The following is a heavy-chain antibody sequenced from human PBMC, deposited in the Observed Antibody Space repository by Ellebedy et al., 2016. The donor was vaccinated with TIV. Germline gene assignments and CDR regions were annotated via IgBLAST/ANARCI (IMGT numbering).Heavy chain of an antibody. J-gene: IGHJ5*02. D-gene: IGHD2-15*01. CDR1: GGSISSGDYY. CDR2: IYYSGST. CDR3: ARHVNIVVLISIPGHNWFDP. V-gene: IGHV4-30-4*01. Sequence: SETLSLTCTVSGGSISSGDYYWSWIRQPPGKGLEWIGYIYYSGSTYYNPSLKSRVTMSVDTSKNQFSLKLSSVTAADTAVYLCARHVNIVVLISIPGHNWFDPWGQGTLVTVSS.